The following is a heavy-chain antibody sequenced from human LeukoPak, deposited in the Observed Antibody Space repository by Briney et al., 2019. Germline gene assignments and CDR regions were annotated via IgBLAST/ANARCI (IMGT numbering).Heavy chain of an antibody. CDR2: IYYSGST. CDR3: ARARDPGYSYVPHFDY. D-gene: IGHD5-18*01. V-gene: IGHV4-30-4*01. Sequence: QTLSLTCTVSGGSISSGDYYWSWIRQPPGKGLEWIGYIYYSGSTYYNPSLKSRVTISVDTSKNQFSLKLSSVTAADTAVYYCARARDPGYSYVPHFDYWGQGTLMTVSS. CDR1: GGSISSGDYY. J-gene: IGHJ4*02.